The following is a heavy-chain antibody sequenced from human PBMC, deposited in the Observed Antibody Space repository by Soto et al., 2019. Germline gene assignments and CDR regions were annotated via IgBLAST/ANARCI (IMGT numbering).Heavy chain of an antibody. J-gene: IGHJ4*02. CDR3: ARVICGDSYGSKYYFDY. V-gene: IGHV1-3*01. D-gene: IGHD5-18*01. CDR2: INAGNGNT. CDR1: GYTFTSYA. Sequence: GASVKVSCKASGYTFTSYAMHWVRQAPGQRLEWMGWINAGNGNTKYSQKFQGRVTITRDTSASTAYMELSSLRSEDTAVYYCARVICGDSYGSKYYFDYWGQGTLVPVSS.